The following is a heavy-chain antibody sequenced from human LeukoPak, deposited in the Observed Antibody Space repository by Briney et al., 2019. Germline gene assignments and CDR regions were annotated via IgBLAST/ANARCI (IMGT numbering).Heavy chain of an antibody. CDR3: AKDRVYNGYYYVSFDY. CDR2: ISYDRSNK. CDR1: GVTFSNYG. D-gene: IGHD1-26*01. Sequence: GGSLRLSCAAPGVTFSNYGMHWVRQAPGKGLEWGAVISYDRSNKYYADSVKGRFTISRDNSKNTLYLQMDSLRAEDTAVYYCAKDRVYNGYYYVSFDYWGQGTLVTVSS. J-gene: IGHJ4*02. V-gene: IGHV3-30*18.